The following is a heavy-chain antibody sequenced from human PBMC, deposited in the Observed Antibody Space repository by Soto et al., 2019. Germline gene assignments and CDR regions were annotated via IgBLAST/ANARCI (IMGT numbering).Heavy chain of an antibody. CDR3: ARDSGRIAVAGKYYFDY. V-gene: IGHV3-30-3*01. J-gene: IGHJ4*02. CDR2: ISYDGSNK. CDR1: GFTFSSYA. D-gene: IGHD6-19*01. Sequence: QVQLVESGGGVVQPGRSLRLSCAASGFTFSSYAMHWVRQAPGKGLEWVAVISYDGSNKYYADSVKGRFTISRDNSKNTLYLQMNSLRAEDTAVYYCARDSGRIAVAGKYYFDYWGQGTLVTVSS.